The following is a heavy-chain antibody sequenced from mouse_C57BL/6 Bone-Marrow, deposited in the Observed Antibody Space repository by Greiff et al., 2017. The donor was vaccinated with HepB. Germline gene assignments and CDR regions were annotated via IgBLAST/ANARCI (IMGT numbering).Heavy chain of an antibody. D-gene: IGHD2-3*01. CDR2: ISNLAYSI. Sequence: EVMLVESGGGLVQPGGSLKLSCAASGFTFSDYGMAWVRQAPRKGPEWVAFISNLAYSIYYADTVTGRFTISRENAKNTLYLEMSSLRSEDTAMYYCARHDGYYVTYWGQGTLVTVSA. CDR1: GFTFSDYG. V-gene: IGHV5-15*04. CDR3: ARHDGYYVTY. J-gene: IGHJ3*01.